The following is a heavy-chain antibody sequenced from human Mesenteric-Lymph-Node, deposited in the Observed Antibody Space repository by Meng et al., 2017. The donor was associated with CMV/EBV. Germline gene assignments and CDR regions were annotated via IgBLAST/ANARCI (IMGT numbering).Heavy chain of an antibody. V-gene: IGHV1-2*06. CDR1: GYTFTDFY. J-gene: IGHJ5*02. D-gene: IGHD2/OR15-2a*01. Sequence: HVQLVHSMEKVGKPGASVMVSCKASGYTFTDFYIHWMRQSPGQGLEWMGRINPTSGVSNSEQNFQGRVTMTRDTSISTAYMELGRMTSDDTAVYYCARDNVNPEGFDPWGQGTLVTVSS. CDR3: ARDNVNPEGFDP. CDR2: INPTSGVS.